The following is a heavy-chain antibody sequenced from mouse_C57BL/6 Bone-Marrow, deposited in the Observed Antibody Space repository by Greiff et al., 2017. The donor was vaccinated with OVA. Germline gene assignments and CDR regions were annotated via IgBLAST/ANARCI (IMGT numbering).Heavy chain of an antibody. D-gene: IGHD1-1*01. Sequence: EVKLMESGPELVKPGASVKKSCKASGYSFTGYYMNWVKQSPEKSLEWIGEINPSTGGTTYNQKFKAKATLTVDKSSSTAYMQLKSLTSEDSAVYYCARSFTTVVPWYFDVWGTGTTVTVSS. V-gene: IGHV1-42*01. CDR1: GYSFTGYY. J-gene: IGHJ1*03. CDR2: INPSTGGT. CDR3: ARSFTTVVPWYFDV.